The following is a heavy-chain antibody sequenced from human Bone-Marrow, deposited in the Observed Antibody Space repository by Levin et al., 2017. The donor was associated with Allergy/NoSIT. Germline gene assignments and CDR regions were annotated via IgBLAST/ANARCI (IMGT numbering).Heavy chain of an antibody. CDR3: ARARRGYDSGYPNYYYFQMDV. Sequence: KISCKAAGGSLRNYGISWLRQAPGQGLEWVGGIIPRTASTRYAKTFQGRVTITADESTRTAYMELANLTSDDTAVYFCARARRGYDSGYPNYYYFQMDVWGKGTTVTVSS. V-gene: IGHV1-69*01. CDR1: GGSLRNYG. J-gene: IGHJ6*03. D-gene: IGHD5-18*01. CDR2: IIPRTAST.